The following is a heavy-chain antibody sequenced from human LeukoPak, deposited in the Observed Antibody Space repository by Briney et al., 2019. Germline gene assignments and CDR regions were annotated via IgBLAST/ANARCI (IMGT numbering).Heavy chain of an antibody. V-gene: IGHV4-59*08. CDR3: ARMSCSRTTCSLNY. J-gene: IGHJ4*02. D-gene: IGHD2-2*01. CDR2: IYDTGST. Sequence: SETLSLICTVSGGSISTYYWSWIRQPPGKGLEWIGYIYDTGSTNYNPSLKSRVTISVDTSKNQFSLKLSSVTAADTAVYYCARMSCSRTTCSLNYWGQGILVTVSS. CDR1: GGSISTYY.